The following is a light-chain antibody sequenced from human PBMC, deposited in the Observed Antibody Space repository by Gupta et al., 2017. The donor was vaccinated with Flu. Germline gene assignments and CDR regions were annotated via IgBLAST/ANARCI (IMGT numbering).Light chain of an antibody. CDR3: QSYDSSNHLI. CDR1: SGTIVSNY. J-gene: IGLJ2*01. CDR2: DDR. Sequence: NFVLTQPHSVSESPGKTVVISCTRSSGTIVSNYVQWFQQRPGTSPKTFIFDDRRRHSWVPDRFSGSIDSSSNSASLTISGRKTEDEADYYCQSYDSSNHLIFGGGTKLTVL. V-gene: IGLV6-57*01.